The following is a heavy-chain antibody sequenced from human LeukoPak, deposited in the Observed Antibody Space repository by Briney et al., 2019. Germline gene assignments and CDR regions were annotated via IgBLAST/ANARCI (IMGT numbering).Heavy chain of an antibody. CDR1: GFTFDDYA. CDR3: AKSDVAVDLDAFDI. Sequence: GGSLRLSCAVSGFTFDDYAMHRVRQAPGKGLEWVSLISGDGGSTYYADSVKGRFTISRDNSKNSLYLQMNSLRTEDTALYYCAKSDVAVDLDAFDIWGQGTMVTVSS. J-gene: IGHJ3*02. CDR2: ISGDGGST. D-gene: IGHD6-19*01. V-gene: IGHV3-43*02.